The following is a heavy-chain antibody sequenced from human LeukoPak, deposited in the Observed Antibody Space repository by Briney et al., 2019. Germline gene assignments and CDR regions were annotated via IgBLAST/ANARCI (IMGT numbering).Heavy chain of an antibody. CDR3: ARDLLITGTTRDY. V-gene: IGHV1-2*06. CDR2: INPNSGGT. J-gene: IGHJ4*02. D-gene: IGHD1-7*01. Sequence: GASVKVSCKASGYTFTGYYMHWVRQAPGQGLEWMGRINPNSGGTNYAQKFQGRVTMTRGTSISTAYMGLSRLRSDDTAVYYGARDLLITGTTRDYWGQGTLVTVSS. CDR1: GYTFTGYY.